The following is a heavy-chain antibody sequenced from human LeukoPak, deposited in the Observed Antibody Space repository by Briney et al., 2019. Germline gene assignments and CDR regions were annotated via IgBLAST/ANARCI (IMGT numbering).Heavy chain of an antibody. D-gene: IGHD6-19*01. Sequence: GASVKVSCKASGGSFSSYAISWLRQAPGQGLEWMGGIIPIFGTANYAQKFQGRVTITTDESTSTAYMELRSLRSDDTAVYYCARGGAFAVADKSDYWGPGTLVTVSS. V-gene: IGHV1-69*05. CDR3: ARGGAFAVADKSDY. J-gene: IGHJ4*02. CDR1: GGSFSSYA. CDR2: IIPIFGTA.